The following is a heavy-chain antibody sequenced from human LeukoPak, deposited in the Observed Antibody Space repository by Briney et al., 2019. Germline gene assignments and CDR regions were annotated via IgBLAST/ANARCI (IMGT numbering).Heavy chain of an antibody. Sequence: SETLSLTCTVSGGSISSSYWSWIRQPPGKGLEWIGYIYYSGSTSYNPSLKSRVTISVDTSKNQFSLKLSSVTAADTAVYYCARRRATFDYWGQGTLVTVSS. CDR2: IYYSGST. J-gene: IGHJ4*02. V-gene: IGHV4-59*08. D-gene: IGHD1-1*01. CDR3: ARRRATFDY. CDR1: GGSISSSY.